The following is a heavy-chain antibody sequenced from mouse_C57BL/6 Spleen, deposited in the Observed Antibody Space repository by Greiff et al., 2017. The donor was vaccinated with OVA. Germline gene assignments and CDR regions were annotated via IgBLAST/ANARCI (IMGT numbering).Heavy chain of an antibody. J-gene: IGHJ4*01. Sequence: VQLQQSGAELVRPGASVTLSCKASGYTFTDYEMHWVKQTPVHGLEWIGAIDPETGGTAYNQTFKGKAILTADKSSSTAYMELRSLTSEDSAVYYCTRSGYAMDYWGQGTSVTVSS. CDR3: TRSGYAMDY. CDR2: IDPETGGT. V-gene: IGHV1-15*01. CDR1: GYTFTDYE.